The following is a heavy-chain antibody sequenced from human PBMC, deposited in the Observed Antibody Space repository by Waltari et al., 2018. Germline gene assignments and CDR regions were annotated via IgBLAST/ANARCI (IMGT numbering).Heavy chain of an antibody. D-gene: IGHD3-10*01. V-gene: IGHV3-53*02. Sequence: EVLLVETGGGLIQPGGSLRLSCAASGLKVSTSFLSWVRQAPGKGLEWVSYIYSGGSAYYIDSVKGRFTISRDNSKNTLYLQMNRLTADDTAVYYCARFYGSGSYFESWGQGALVTVSS. CDR2: IYSGGSA. J-gene: IGHJ4*02. CDR1: GLKVSTSF. CDR3: ARFYGSGSYFES.